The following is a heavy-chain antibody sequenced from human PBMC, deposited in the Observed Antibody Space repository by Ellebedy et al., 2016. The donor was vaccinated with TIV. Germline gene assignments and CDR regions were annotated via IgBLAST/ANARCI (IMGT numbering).Heavy chain of an antibody. V-gene: IGHV1-18*01. CDR1: GGTFSSYA. CDR3: ARRGYSSGPYWAFDI. J-gene: IGHJ3*02. D-gene: IGHD6-19*01. CDR2: ISAYNGNT. Sequence: ASVKVSCKASGGTFSSYAISWVRQAPGQGFEWMGWISAYNGNTNYAQRLQGRVTMTTDTSTSTAYMELRSLRSDDTAVYYCARRGYSSGPYWAFDIWGQGTLVTVPS.